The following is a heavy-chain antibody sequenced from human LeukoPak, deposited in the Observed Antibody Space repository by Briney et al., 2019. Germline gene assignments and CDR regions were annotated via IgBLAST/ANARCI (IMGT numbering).Heavy chain of an antibody. CDR2: IYYSGIT. V-gene: IGHV4-59*08. J-gene: IGHJ4*02. CDR3: ARLHYDSSGYYHFAS. CDR1: SGSISSDD. D-gene: IGHD3-22*01. Sequence: SETLSLTFTISSGSISSDDWSCIQQPPGKELQCIGYIYYSGITNYNPSLKSRVTISVDTSRKQFSLKLSSVTAADPAVYYCARLHYDSSGYYHFASWGQGTLVTVSS.